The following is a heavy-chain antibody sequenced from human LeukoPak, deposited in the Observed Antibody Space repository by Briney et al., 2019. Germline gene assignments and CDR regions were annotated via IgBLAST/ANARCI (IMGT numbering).Heavy chain of an antibody. Sequence: SETLSLTCTDSGGSISSDYWSWIRQPPGKGLEWIGYIYYRGSTNYNPSLKSRVTISVDTSKNQFSLKLSSVTAADTAVYYCARLSGYSSGHYYSDYWGQGTLVTVSS. CDR3: ARLSGYSSGHYYSDY. CDR2: IYYRGST. D-gene: IGHD3-22*01. J-gene: IGHJ4*02. V-gene: IGHV4-59*01. CDR1: GGSISSDY.